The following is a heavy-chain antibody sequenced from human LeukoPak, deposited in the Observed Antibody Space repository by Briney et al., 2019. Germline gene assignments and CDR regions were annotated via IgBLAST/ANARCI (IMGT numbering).Heavy chain of an antibody. CDR3: ARHEVLEYYFDY. CDR2: IYYSGST. V-gene: IGHV4-39*01. Sequence: SETLSLTCTVSGGSISSSSYYWGWIRQPPGKGLEWIGSIYYSGSTYYNPSLKSRVTISVDTSKNQFSLKLSSVTAADTAVYYCARHEVLEYYFDYWGQGTLVTVSS. CDR1: GGSISSSSYY. D-gene: IGHD3-3*02. J-gene: IGHJ4*02.